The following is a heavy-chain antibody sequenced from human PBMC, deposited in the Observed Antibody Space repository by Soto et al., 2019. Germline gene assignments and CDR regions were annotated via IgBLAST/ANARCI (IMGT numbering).Heavy chain of an antibody. CDR1: GGSFSGYY. D-gene: IGHD6-6*01. J-gene: IGHJ4*02. CDR2: INHSGST. V-gene: IGHV4-34*01. Sequence: SETLSLTCAVYGGSFSGYYWSWIRQPPGKGLEWIGEINHSGSTNYNPSLKSRVTISVDTSKNQFSLKLSSVTAADTAVYYCARGPGYSSSYSIAHFDYWGQGTLVTVSS. CDR3: ARGPGYSSSYSIAHFDY.